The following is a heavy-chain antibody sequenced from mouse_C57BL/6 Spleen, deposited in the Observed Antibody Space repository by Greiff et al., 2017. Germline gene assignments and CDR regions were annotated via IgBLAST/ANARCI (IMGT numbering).Heavy chain of an antibody. J-gene: IGHJ4*01. CDR2: INPGSGGT. CDR1: GYAFTNYL. V-gene: IGHV1-54*01. D-gene: IGHD1-1*01. Sequence: QVQLQQSGAELVRPGTSVKVSCKASGYAFTNYLIEWVKQRPGQGLVWIGVINPGSGGTNYNEKFKGKATLTADKSSSTAYMQLSSLTSEDSAVYFCARYDYGSSYDAMDYWGQGTSVTVSS. CDR3: ARYDYGSSYDAMDY.